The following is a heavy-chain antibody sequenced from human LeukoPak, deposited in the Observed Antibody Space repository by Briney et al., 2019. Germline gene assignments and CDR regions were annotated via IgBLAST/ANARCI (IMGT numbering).Heavy chain of an antibody. CDR3: ARASSSGYYYYGMDV. V-gene: IGHV4-59*08. CDR1: GGSISSYY. CDR2: IYYSGST. Sequence: PSETLSLTCTVSGGSISSYYWSWIRQPPGKGLEWIGYIYYSGSTNYNPSLKSRVTISVDTSKSQFSLKLSSVTAADTAVYYCARASSSGYYYYGMDVWGQGTTVTVSS. D-gene: IGHD6-13*01. J-gene: IGHJ6*02.